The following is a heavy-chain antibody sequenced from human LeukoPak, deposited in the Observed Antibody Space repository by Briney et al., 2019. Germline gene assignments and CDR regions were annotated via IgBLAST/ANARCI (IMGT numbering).Heavy chain of an antibody. CDR1: GFIFSNYA. CDR2: ISDSGGSI. Sequence: GSLILSCAASGFIFSNYAMTWVRQGPGKGLEWVSAISDSGGSIYYADSVKGRFTISRDNSKNTLYLQMNSLRAEDTAVYYCARGIMAAAMWETRGFDYWGQGTLVTVSS. D-gene: IGHD2-2*01. V-gene: IGHV3-23*01. CDR3: ARGIMAAAMWETRGFDY. J-gene: IGHJ4*02.